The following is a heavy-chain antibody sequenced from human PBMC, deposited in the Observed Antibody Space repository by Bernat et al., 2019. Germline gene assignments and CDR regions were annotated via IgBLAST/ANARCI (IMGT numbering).Heavy chain of an antibody. Sequence: VQLVESGGGLVQPGGSLRLSCAASGFTFSTYGMNWVRQAPGKGLEWVAVISYDGSNKYYADSVKGRFTISRDNSKNTLYLQMNSLRAEDTAVYYCAKVPDIVATIGYYGMDVWGQGTTVTVSS. CDR1: GFTFSTYG. CDR3: AKVPDIVATIGYYGMDV. CDR2: ISYDGSNK. D-gene: IGHD5-12*01. J-gene: IGHJ6*02. V-gene: IGHV3-30*18.